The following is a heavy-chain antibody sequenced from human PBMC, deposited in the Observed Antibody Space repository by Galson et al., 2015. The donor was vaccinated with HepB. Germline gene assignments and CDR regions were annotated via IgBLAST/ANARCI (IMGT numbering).Heavy chain of an antibody. CDR2: ISSSSSYI. J-gene: IGHJ4*02. D-gene: IGHD6-19*01. CDR3: ARTHLIAVAGTDY. CDR1: GSTFSSYS. V-gene: IGHV3-21*01. Sequence: SLRLSCAASGSTFSSYSMNWVRQAPGKGLEWVSSISSSSSYIYYADSVKGRFTISRDNAKNSLYLQMNSLRAEDTAVYYCARTHLIAVAGTDYWGQGTLVTVSS.